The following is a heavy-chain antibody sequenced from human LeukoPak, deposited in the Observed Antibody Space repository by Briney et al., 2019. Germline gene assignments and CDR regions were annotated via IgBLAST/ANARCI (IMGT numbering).Heavy chain of an antibody. CDR1: GGSFSGYY. D-gene: IGHD3-10*01. CDR3: ARGLWFGELRGLIDY. CDR2: INHSGST. J-gene: IGHJ4*02. Sequence: PSETLSLTCAVYGGSFSGYYWSWIRQPPGKGLEWIGEINHSGSTNYNPSLKSRVTISVDTSKNQFSLKLSSVTAADTAVYYCARGLWFGELRGLIDYWGQGTLVTVSS. V-gene: IGHV4-34*01.